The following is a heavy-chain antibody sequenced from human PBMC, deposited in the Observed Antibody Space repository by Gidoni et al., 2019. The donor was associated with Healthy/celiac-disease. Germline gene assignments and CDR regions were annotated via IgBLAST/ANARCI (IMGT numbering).Heavy chain of an antibody. Sequence: QVQLVQSGAAVKKPGSSVKVSCKASGGTFSSYAISWVRQAPGQGLEWMGGIIPIFGTANYAQKFQGRVTITADKSTSTAYMELSSLRSEDTAVYYCARTPYDSSGYYRYYYYMDVWGKGTTVTVSS. CDR3: ARTPYDSSGYYRYYYYMDV. D-gene: IGHD3-22*01. CDR2: IIPIFGTA. J-gene: IGHJ6*03. CDR1: GGTFSSYA. V-gene: IGHV1-69*06.